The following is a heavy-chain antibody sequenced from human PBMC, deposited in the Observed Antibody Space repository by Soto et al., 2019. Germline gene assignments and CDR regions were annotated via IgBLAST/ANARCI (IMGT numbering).Heavy chain of an antibody. CDR1: GYTFTGYY. V-gene: IGHV1-2*04. CDR2: INPNSGGT. Sequence: QVQLVQSGAEVKKPGASVKVSCKASGYTFTGYYMHWVRQAPGQGLEWMGWINPNSGGTNYAQKFQGWVTMTRDTSISRAYMELSRLRSDDTAVDYCARDARGDEAPMDYWGQGPLVTVSS. CDR3: ARDARGDEAPMDY. D-gene: IGHD3-10*01. J-gene: IGHJ4*02.